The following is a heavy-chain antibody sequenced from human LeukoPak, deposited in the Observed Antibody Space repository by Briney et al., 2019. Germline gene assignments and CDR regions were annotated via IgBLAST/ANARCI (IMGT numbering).Heavy chain of an antibody. CDR3: ATQRYDFWSGYSLGRFDP. V-gene: IGHV4-59*01. CDR1: GGSISSYY. J-gene: IGHJ5*02. CDR2: IYYSGST. D-gene: IGHD3-3*01. Sequence: SETLSLTCTVSGGSISSYYWSWIRQPPGKGLEWIGYIYYSGSTNYNPSLKSRVTISVDTSKNQFSLKLSSVTAADTAVYYCATQRYDFWSGYSLGRFDPWGQGTLVTVSS.